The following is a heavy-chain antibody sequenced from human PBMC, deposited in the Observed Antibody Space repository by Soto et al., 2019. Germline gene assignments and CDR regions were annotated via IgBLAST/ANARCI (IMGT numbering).Heavy chain of an antibody. D-gene: IGHD2-15*01. CDR3: AADLPGHGGGYEFDY. CDR2: IKSKNDGGTT. Sequence: GGSLRLSCAGSGFTFITAWMNWVRQAPGKGLEWVGRIKSKNDGGTTDYAAPVKGRFTISRDDSKNTVYLQMNSLRTEDTALYYCAADLPGHGGGYEFDYWGQGTPVTVSS. CDR1: GFTFITAW. J-gene: IGHJ4*01. V-gene: IGHV3-15*07.